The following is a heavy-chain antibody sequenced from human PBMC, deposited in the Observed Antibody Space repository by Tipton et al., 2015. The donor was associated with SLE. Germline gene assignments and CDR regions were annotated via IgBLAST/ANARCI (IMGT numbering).Heavy chain of an antibody. V-gene: IGHV3-7*01. CDR2: IKQDGSEK. J-gene: IGHJ4*02. D-gene: IGHD3-16*02. CDR1: RFNFSYYW. CDR3: VSRPYEVLSAPFDY. Sequence: QLVQSGGGLMQPGGSLILSCAASRFNFSYYWMSWVRQAPGNGLEWVAKIKQDGSEKYYVDSVKGRFTISRDNTKNSLYLQMNSLRDEETAIYYSVSRPYEVLSAPFDYWGQGALVTVSS.